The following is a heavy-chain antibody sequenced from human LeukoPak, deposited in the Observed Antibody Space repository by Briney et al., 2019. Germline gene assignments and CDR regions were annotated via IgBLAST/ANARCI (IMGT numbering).Heavy chain of an antibody. J-gene: IGHJ4*02. D-gene: IGHD1-26*01. CDR1: GFTFSSYA. Sequence: PGGSLRLSCAASGFTFSSYAMRWVRQAPGKGLEWVAVISYDGSNKYYADSVKGRFTISRDNSKNTLYLQMNSLRAEDTAVYYCARAISGSYSVWGQGTLVTVSS. CDR3: ARAISGSYSV. V-gene: IGHV3-30-3*01. CDR2: ISYDGSNK.